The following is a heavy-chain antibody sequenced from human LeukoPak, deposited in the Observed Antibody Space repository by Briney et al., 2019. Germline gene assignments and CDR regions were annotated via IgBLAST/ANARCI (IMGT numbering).Heavy chain of an antibody. CDR1: GFTFSSYS. CDR3: ARGVREQWLSPGYYYYYMDV. J-gene: IGHJ6*03. Sequence: PGGPLRLSCAASGFTFSSYSMNWVRQAPGKGLEWVSSISSSSSYIYYADSVKGRFTISRDNAKNSLYLQMNSLRAEDTAVYYCARGVREQWLSPGYYYYYMDVWGKGTTVTVSS. V-gene: IGHV3-21*01. D-gene: IGHD3-22*01. CDR2: ISSSSSYI.